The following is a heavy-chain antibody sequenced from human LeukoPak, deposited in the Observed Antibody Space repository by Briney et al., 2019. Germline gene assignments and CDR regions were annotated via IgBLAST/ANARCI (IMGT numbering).Heavy chain of an antibody. CDR2: INHSGST. D-gene: IGHD1-7*01. Sequence: SETLSLTCTVSDGSINNYYWSWIRQPPGKGLEWIGEINHSGSTNYNPSLKSRVTISVDTSKNQFSLKLSSVTAADTAVYYCARGRYNWNYDFVFETIYYYGMDVWGQGTTVTVSS. CDR3: ARGRYNWNYDFVFETIYYYGMDV. J-gene: IGHJ6*02. CDR1: DGSINNYY. V-gene: IGHV4-34*01.